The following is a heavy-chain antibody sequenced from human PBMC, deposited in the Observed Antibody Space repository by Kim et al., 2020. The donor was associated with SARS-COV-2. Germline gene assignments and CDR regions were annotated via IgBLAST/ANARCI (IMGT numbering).Heavy chain of an antibody. CDR2: IKQDGSEK. Sequence: GGSLRLSCAASGFTFSSYWMSWVRQAPGKGLEWVANIKQDGSEKYYVDSVKGRFTIYRDNAKNSLYLQMNSLRAEDTAVYYCARDLGDRGLYYYGLDVWGQGDTVPVSS. CDR1: GFTFSSYW. CDR3: ARDLGDRGLYYYGLDV. J-gene: IGHJ6*02. V-gene: IGHV3-7*01. D-gene: IGHD3-10*01.